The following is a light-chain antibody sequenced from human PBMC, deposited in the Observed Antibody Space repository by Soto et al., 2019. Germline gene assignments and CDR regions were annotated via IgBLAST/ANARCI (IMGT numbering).Light chain of an antibody. CDR3: QQYGSSPTWT. Sequence: EIVMTQSPATLSVSPGERATLSCRASQSVSINLAWYQQKPGQAPRLLIYGASTRATGIPDRFSGSGSGTDFTLTISSLEFGDSAVYYCQQYGSSPTWTFGQGTKVDIK. V-gene: IGKV3D-15*02. CDR1: QSVSIN. CDR2: GAS. J-gene: IGKJ1*01.